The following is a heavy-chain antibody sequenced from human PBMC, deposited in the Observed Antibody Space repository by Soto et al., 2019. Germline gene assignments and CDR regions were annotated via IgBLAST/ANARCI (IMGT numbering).Heavy chain of an antibody. J-gene: IGHJ4*02. D-gene: IGHD3-9*01. Sequence: GGSLRLSCAASGFTFSSYAMSWVRQAPGKGLEWVSAISGSGGSTYYADSLKGRFTISRDNSKNTLYLQMNRLRAEDTAVYYCAKTRYPDIFYSEYYFDYWGQGTLVTVSS. V-gene: IGHV3-23*01. CDR1: GFTFSSYA. CDR2: ISGSGGST. CDR3: AKTRYPDIFYSEYYFDY.